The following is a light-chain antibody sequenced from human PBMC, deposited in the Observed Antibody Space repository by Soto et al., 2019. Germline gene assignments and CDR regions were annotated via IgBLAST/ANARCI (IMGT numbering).Light chain of an antibody. Sequence: EIVLTQSPGTLSLSPGERATLSCRASQSVSSRSLAWYQQKPGQAPRLLIYGASSRATAIPDRFSGSGSGTEFTLTIRSLQSEDFAVYYCQQYNTWPPIPFGQRRRPAIK. J-gene: IGKJ5*01. CDR3: QQYNTWPPIP. V-gene: IGKV3-20*01. CDR2: GAS. CDR1: QSVSSRS.